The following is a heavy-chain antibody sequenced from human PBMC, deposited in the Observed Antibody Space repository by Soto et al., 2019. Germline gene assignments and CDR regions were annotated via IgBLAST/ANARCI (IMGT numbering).Heavy chain of an antibody. CDR2: ISAYNGNT. CDR3: ARGSIVVVVAATTYYYMDV. Sequence: ASVKVSCKASGYTFTSYGISWVRQAPGQGLEWMGWISAYNGNTNYAQKLQGRVTMTTDTSTSTAYIELRSLRSDDTAVYYCARGSIVVVVAATTYYYMDVWGKGTTVTVSS. J-gene: IGHJ6*03. D-gene: IGHD2-15*01. CDR1: GYTFTSYG. V-gene: IGHV1-18*01.